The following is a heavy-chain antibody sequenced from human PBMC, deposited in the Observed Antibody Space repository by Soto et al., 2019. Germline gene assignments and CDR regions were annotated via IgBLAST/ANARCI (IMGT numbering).Heavy chain of an antibody. CDR3: ARAYSSSWPYYYYYGMDV. J-gene: IGHJ6*02. V-gene: IGHV5-51*01. CDR2: IYPGDSDT. Sequence: PGESLKISCKGSGYSFTSYWIGWVRQMPGKGLEWMGIIYPGDSDTRYSPSFQGQVTISADKSISTAYLQWSSLKASDTAMYYCARAYSSSWPYYYYYGMDVWGQGNKVTVSS. CDR1: GYSFTSYW. D-gene: IGHD6-13*01.